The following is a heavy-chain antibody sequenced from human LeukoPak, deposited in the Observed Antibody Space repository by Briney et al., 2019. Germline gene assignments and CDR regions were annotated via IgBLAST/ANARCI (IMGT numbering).Heavy chain of an antibody. J-gene: IGHJ4*02. D-gene: IGHD3-10*01. CDR3: ARDLGEYWGFDY. CDR2: INPRGGST. CDR1: GYTFTSYY. V-gene: IGHV1-46*04. Sequence: GASVKVSCKSSGYTFTSYYMHWVRQAPGQGLEWMGTINPRGGSTSYAQKLQGRVTMTRDTSTSTVYMELSSLRSEDTAVYYCARDLGEYWGFDYWGQGTLVTVSS.